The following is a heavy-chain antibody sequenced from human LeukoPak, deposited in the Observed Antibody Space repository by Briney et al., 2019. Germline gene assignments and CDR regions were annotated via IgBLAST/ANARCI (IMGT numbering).Heavy chain of an antibody. CDR3: ARDLWQYSSGWYPWGP. D-gene: IGHD6-19*01. Sequence: VASVKVSCKASGYTFTSYGISWVRQAPGQGLEWMGWISAYNGNTNYAQKLQGRVTMTTDTSTSTAYMELRSLRSDDTAVYYCARDLWQYSSGWYPWGPWGQGTLVTVSS. V-gene: IGHV1-18*01. CDR1: GYTFTSYG. J-gene: IGHJ5*02. CDR2: ISAYNGNT.